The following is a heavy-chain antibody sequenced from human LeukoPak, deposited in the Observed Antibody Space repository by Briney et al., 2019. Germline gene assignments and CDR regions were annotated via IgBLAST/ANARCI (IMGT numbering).Heavy chain of an antibody. V-gene: IGHV4-39*01. CDR3: ARHKSGYDFHWFDP. CDR2: IYYSGST. D-gene: IGHD5-12*01. Sequence: PSQTLSLTCTVSGGSISSGGYYWGWIRQPPGKGLEWIGSIYYSGSTYYNPSLKSRVTISVDTSKNQFSLKLSSVTAADTAVYYCARHKSGYDFHWFDPWGQGTLVTVSS. J-gene: IGHJ5*02. CDR1: GGSISSGGYY.